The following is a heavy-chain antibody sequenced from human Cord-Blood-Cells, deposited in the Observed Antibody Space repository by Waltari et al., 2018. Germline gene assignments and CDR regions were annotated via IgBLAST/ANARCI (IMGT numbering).Heavy chain of an antibody. CDR1: GYTLTELS. CDR3: ATGLGVVGATGLDY. Sequence: QVQLVQSGAEVKKPGASVKVSCKVSGYTLTELSMHWVLPAPGKGLEWRGGFDPEDGETIYAQKFQGRVTMTEDTSTDTAYMELSSLRSEDTAVYYCATGLGVVGATGLDYWGQGTLVTVSS. V-gene: IGHV1-24*01. D-gene: IGHD1-26*01. CDR2: FDPEDGET. J-gene: IGHJ4*02.